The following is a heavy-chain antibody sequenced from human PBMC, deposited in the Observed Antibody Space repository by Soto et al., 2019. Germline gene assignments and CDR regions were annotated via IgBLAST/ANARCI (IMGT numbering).Heavy chain of an antibody. CDR2: IKSKTDGGTT. V-gene: IGHV3-15*01. J-gene: IGHJ4*02. Sequence: GGSLRLSCAASGFTFSNAWMSWVRQAPGKGLEWVGRIKSKTDGGTTDYAAPVKGRFTISRDDSKNTLYLQMNSLKTEDTAVYYCTTDLYGYYYDSSGYGDYWGQGTLVTVSS. CDR3: TTDLYGYYYDSSGYGDY. D-gene: IGHD3-22*01. CDR1: GFTFSNAW.